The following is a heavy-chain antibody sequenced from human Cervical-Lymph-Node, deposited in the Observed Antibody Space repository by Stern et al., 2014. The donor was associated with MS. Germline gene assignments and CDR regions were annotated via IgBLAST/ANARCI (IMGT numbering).Heavy chain of an antibody. CDR1: GFTFSGYA. CDR3: ARDLDRSETVTFDY. CDR2: ISYDGRSK. D-gene: IGHD3-22*01. V-gene: IGHV3-30*04. J-gene: IGHJ4*02. Sequence: VQLVESGGGVVQPGRSLRLSCAASGFTFSGYAMHWVRQAPGKGLEWVAVISYDGRSKHDADSVKGRFTISRDSSKNTVFLQMSSLRVEDTAVYYCARDLDRSETVTFDYWGQGTLVTVSS.